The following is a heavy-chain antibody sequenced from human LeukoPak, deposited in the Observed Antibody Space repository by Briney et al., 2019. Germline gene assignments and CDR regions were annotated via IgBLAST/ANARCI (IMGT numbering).Heavy chain of an antibody. CDR1: GGTFSSCA. V-gene: IGHV1-69*04. J-gene: IGHJ4*02. CDR3: ARASSSWYLPFDY. Sequence: ASVKVSCKASGGTFSSCAISWVRQAPGQGLEWMGRIIPILGIANYAQKFQGKVTITADKSTSTAYMELSSLRSEDTAVYYCARASSSWYLPFDYWGQGTLVTVSS. D-gene: IGHD6-13*01. CDR2: IIPILGIA.